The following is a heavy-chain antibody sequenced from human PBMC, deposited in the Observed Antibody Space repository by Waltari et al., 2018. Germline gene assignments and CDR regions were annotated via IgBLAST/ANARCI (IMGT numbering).Heavy chain of an antibody. Sequence: EVQLVVSGGGLVQPGGSLRVSCVGSGFTFTDLYMAWVRPAPGKGLEWVSRTKNRGNSHITDYAASVKGRFIGSRDDSKNSLYLQMNNLQTEDTAVYYCARDTATALDSWGQGTLVIVSS. J-gene: IGHJ5*01. CDR2: TKNRGNSHIT. D-gene: IGHD1-1*01. V-gene: IGHV3-72*01. CDR3: ARDTATALDS. CDR1: GFTFTDLY.